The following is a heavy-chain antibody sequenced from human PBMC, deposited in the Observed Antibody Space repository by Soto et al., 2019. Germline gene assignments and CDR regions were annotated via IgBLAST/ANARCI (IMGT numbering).Heavy chain of an antibody. CDR1: GDSIASSYW. Sequence: SETLSLTCVVSGDSIASSYWWSWFRQPPGKGLEWIAEIYHSGTTNYNPPLKSPVTILQDKSNNQFSLRLDSVTAAEPAVYYCARHEFGNFDQWGQGTLVTFSS. CDR3: ARHEFGNFDQ. J-gene: IGHJ4*02. CDR2: IYHSGTT. V-gene: IGHV4-4*02. D-gene: IGHD3-10*01.